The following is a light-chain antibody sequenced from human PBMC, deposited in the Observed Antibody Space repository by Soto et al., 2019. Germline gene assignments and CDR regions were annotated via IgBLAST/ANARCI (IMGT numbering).Light chain of an antibody. V-gene: IGKV1-5*03. J-gene: IGKJ3*01. Sequence: DIQMTQSPSTLSASVGDRVTITCRASQSISNALVWYQQKPGKAPNLLIYKASSLESGVPLRFSGSGSGTEFTLTIGSLQPEDFAAYYCQQYNSYPHTFGPGTKVDIK. CDR2: KAS. CDR3: QQYNSYPHT. CDR1: QSISNA.